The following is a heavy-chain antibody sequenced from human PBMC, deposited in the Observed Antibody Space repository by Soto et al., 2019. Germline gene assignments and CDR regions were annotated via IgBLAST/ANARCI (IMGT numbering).Heavy chain of an antibody. CDR3: ARVRIVGAREIDF. CDR2: ISGYNGDI. CDR1: AYTFNRHG. V-gene: IGHV1-18*04. J-gene: IGHJ4*02. D-gene: IGHD1-26*01. Sequence: ASGKFSYKASAYTFNRHGITWVRQAPGQGLEWMGWISGYNGDINYEQKFQGRVTLSSDTLTSTVYLELKSLRFDDTAVYYCARVRIVGAREIDFWGQGTLVT.